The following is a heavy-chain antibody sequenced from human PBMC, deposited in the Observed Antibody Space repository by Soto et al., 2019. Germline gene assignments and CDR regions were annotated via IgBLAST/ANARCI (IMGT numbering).Heavy chain of an antibody. J-gene: IGHJ5*02. D-gene: IGHD2-8*01. CDR2: IRQDGGQI. CDR3: ARWTVSANNWFDP. V-gene: IGHV3-7*05. CDR1: GFTFSSYW. Sequence: EVQLVDSGGGLVLPGGSLRLSCAASGFTFSSYWMTWVRQAPGKGLEWVANIRQDGGQIDYVDSVKGRFTISRDNAKNSLYLQMNSLRAEDTAVYYCARWTVSANNWFDPWGQGTLVTVSS.